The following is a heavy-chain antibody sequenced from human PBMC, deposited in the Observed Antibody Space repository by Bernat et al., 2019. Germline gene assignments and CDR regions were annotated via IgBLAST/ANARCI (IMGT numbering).Heavy chain of an antibody. J-gene: IGHJ4*02. Sequence: QVQLVESGGGVVQPGRSLRLSCAASGFTFSSYGMHWVRQAPGKGLEGVAVISYDGSNKYYADSVKGRFTISRDNSKNTLYLQMNSLRAEDTAVYYCAKMERVSGSFDYWGQGALVTVSS. V-gene: IGHV3-30*18. D-gene: IGHD5-12*01. CDR2: ISYDGSNK. CDR3: AKMERVSGSFDY. CDR1: GFTFSSYG.